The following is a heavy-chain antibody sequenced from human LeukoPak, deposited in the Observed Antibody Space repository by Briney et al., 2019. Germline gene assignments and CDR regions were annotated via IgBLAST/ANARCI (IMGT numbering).Heavy chain of an antibody. D-gene: IGHD3-22*01. CDR2: TIPIFVTA. V-gene: IGHV1-69*05. Sequence: ASVKVSCKPSGGTFSSYATSWVRHAPGQGLEWMGRTIPIFVTANYAQKFQGRVTLTTDESTSTAYMEQSSLRSADTPVYYSARSQYYDSSGHFDYWGEGTLVSVSS. CDR3: ARSQYYDSSGHFDY. J-gene: IGHJ4*02. CDR1: GGTFSSYA.